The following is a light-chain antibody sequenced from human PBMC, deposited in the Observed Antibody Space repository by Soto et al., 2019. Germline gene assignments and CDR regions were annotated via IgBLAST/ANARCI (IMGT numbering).Light chain of an antibody. Sequence: QSALTQPASVSGSPGQSITISCTGTSSDVGGYNYVSWYQQHPGKGPKLMIYEVSNRPSGVPNRFSGSKSGNTASLTISGLQAEDEADYYCSSYTTSSTPVVFGGGTKVPLL. V-gene: IGLV2-14*01. CDR3: SSYTTSSTPVV. CDR2: EVS. CDR1: SSDVGGYNY. J-gene: IGLJ2*01.